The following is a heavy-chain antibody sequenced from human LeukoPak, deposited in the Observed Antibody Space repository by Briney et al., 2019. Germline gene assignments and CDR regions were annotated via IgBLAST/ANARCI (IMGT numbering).Heavy chain of an antibody. Sequence: SETLSLTCTVSGVSISSYYWSWIRQPPGKGLEWIGYIFYTGSTNYNPSLKSRVTISVLTSKSRFSLKLSSVTAADTAGYYCATLTGGDDAFDIWGQGTIVTVSS. J-gene: IGHJ3*02. CDR3: ATLTGGDDAFDI. D-gene: IGHD4-23*01. CDR2: IFYTGST. V-gene: IGHV4-59*01. CDR1: GVSISSYY.